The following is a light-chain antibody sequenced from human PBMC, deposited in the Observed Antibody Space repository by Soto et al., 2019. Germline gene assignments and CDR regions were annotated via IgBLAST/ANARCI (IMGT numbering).Light chain of an antibody. CDR2: DAS. Sequence: IVLTKSPATLSLSPWERATLSCMASQSVSSYLAWYQQKPGQAPRLLLYDASNRATGIPARFSGSGSGTDFTRTISSLEPEDFAVYYCQQRSNWPLSITFGQGTRLEIK. CDR1: QSVSSY. V-gene: IGKV3-11*01. CDR3: QQRSNWPLSIT. J-gene: IGKJ5*01.